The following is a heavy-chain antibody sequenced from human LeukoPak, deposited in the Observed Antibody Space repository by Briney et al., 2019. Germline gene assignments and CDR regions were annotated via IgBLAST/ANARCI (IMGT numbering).Heavy chain of an antibody. J-gene: IGHJ4*02. V-gene: IGHV4-34*01. Sequence: SETLSLTCAVYGGSFSGYYWSWIRQPPGKGLEWIGSIYHSGSTYYNPSLKSRVTISVDTSKNQFSLKLSSVTAADTAVYYCAKYSSGHLYWGQGTLVTVSS. D-gene: IGHD6-19*01. CDR2: IYHSGST. CDR3: AKYSSGHLY. CDR1: GGSFSGYY.